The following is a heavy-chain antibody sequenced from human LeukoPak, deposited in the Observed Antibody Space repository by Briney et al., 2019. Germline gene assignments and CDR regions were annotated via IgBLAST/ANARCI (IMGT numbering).Heavy chain of an antibody. D-gene: IGHD2-2*02. Sequence: SETLSLTCAVYGGSFSGYYWSWIRQPPGKGLEWIGEINHSGSTNYNPPLKSRVTISVDTSKSQFSLKLSSVTAADTAVYYCARGYCSSTSCYTGGWFDPWGQGTLVTVSS. CDR2: INHSGST. CDR3: ARGYCSSTSCYTGGWFDP. J-gene: IGHJ5*02. V-gene: IGHV4-34*01. CDR1: GGSFSGYY.